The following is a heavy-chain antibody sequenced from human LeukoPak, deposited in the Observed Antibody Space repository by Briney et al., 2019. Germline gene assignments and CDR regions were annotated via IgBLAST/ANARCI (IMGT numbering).Heavy chain of an antibody. Sequence: ASETLSLTCAVYGGSFSGYYWSWIRQPPGKGLEWIGEINHSGSTNYNPSLKSRVPISVDTSKNQFSLKLSSVTAADTAVYYCARGIEGDIVVVPAAPYFDYWGQGTLVTVSS. V-gene: IGHV4-34*01. CDR3: ARGIEGDIVVVPAAPYFDY. D-gene: IGHD2-2*01. J-gene: IGHJ4*02. CDR2: INHSGST. CDR1: GGSFSGYY.